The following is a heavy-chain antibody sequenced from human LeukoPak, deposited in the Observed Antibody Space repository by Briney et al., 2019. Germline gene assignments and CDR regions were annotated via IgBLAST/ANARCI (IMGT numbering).Heavy chain of an antibody. CDR1: GGSISSGGYY. CDR2: IYYTGST. J-gene: IGHJ6*02. D-gene: IGHD1-26*01. V-gene: IGHV4-31*03. CDR3: AREKWELDYYYYGMDV. Sequence: SETLSLTCTVSGGSISSGGYYWNWIRQHPGKGLEWIGYIYYTGSTYYNPSLKSRVTISVDTSKNQFSPKLSSVTAADTAVYYCAREKWELDYYYYGMDVWGQGTTVTVSS.